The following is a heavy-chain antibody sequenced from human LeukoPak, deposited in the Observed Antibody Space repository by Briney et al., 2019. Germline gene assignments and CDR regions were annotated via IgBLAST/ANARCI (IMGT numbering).Heavy chain of an antibody. CDR3: ARGAGYNYPYYFDY. J-gene: IGHJ4*02. V-gene: IGHV3-53*01. CDR1: GFTVNNNY. D-gene: IGHD5-24*01. CDR2: IYSGGTT. Sequence: QPGGSLRLSCAASGFTVNNNYMTWVRQAPGKGLEWVSVIYSGGTTYYADSVKGRFTISRDNSKNTLYLQMNSLRAEDTAVYYCARGAGYNYPYYFDYWGQGTLVTVSS.